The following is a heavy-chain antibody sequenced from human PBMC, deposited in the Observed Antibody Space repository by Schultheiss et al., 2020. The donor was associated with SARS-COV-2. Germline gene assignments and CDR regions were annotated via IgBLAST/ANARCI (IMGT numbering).Heavy chain of an antibody. D-gene: IGHD1-7*01. J-gene: IGHJ6*02. CDR3: AKGRTTSYYSALDV. Sequence: ESLKISCTVSGGSISSGGYYWSWIRQHPGKGLEWIGSIYYSGSTYYNPSLKSRVTISVDTSKNQFSLKLSSVTAADTAVYYCAKGRTTSYYSALDVWGQGTTVTVSS. CDR1: GGSISSGGYY. CDR2: IYYSGST. V-gene: IGHV4-39*07.